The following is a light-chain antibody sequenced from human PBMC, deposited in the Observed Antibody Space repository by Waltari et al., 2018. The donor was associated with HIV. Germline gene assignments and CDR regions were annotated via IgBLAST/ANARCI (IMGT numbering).Light chain of an antibody. CDR1: QRITTK. Sequence: EIVMTQSPATLSVSPGERVTLSCRASQRITTKFAWYQQTPGQAPRLLIYGASTRAPGIPDRFSGSGSGTEFTLTISSLQSEDFAIYYCQQYNNWPPWTFGQGTKVEI. J-gene: IGKJ1*01. CDR2: GAS. CDR3: QQYNNWPPWT. V-gene: IGKV3-15*01.